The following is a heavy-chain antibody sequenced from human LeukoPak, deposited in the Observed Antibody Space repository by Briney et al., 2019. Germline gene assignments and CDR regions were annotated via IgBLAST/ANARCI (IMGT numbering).Heavy chain of an antibody. CDR1: GFTLGDYA. D-gene: IGHD3-22*01. CDR2: IRSKAYGGTT. Sequence: GGSLRLSCTTSGFTLGDYAMSWVRQAPGKGVGWVGFIRSKAYGGTTEYAASVKGRFIISRDDSKSIAYLQMNSLKTEDTAVYYCQTYYYDSSGYYYIDQWGQGTLVTVSS. J-gene: IGHJ4*02. V-gene: IGHV3-49*04. CDR3: QTYYYDSSGYYYIDQ.